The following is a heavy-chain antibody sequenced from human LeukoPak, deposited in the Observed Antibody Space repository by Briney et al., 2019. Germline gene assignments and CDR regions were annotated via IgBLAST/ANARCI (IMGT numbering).Heavy chain of an antibody. CDR2: INPNSGGT. Sequence: ASVKVSCKASGYTFTGYYMHWVRQAPGQGLEWMGWINPNSGGTNYAQKFQGRVTMTRDTSISTAYMELSRLRFDDTAVYYCARVGERGYSYGIFDYWGQGTLVTVSS. CDR1: GYTFTGYY. J-gene: IGHJ4*02. CDR3: ARVGERGYSYGIFDY. D-gene: IGHD5-18*01. V-gene: IGHV1-2*02.